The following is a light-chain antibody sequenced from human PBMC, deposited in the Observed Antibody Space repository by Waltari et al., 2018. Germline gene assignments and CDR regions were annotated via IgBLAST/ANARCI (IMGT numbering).Light chain of an antibody. CDR1: RSNIGSNT. J-gene: IGLJ3*02. CDR3: AAWDDSLNGRV. Sequence: QSLLTQPPSASGTPGQRVPTSCSGSRSNIGSNTVNWYQQLPGTAPKPLIYSNNRRPSWVPDRFSGSKSGTSASLAISGLQSEDEADYYCAAWDDSLNGRVFGGGTKLTVL. V-gene: IGLV1-44*01. CDR2: SNN.